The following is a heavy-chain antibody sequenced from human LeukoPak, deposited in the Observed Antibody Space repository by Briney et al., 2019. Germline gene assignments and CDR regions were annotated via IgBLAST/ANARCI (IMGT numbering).Heavy chain of an antibody. V-gene: IGHV3-11*01. CDR2: IASSGTPT. D-gene: IGHD4-17*01. Sequence: GGSLRLSCTVSAFTLTDHYMSWFRQSPGRGLEWISWIASSGTPTDYADSVKGGFTIYRDNTKNSVYLQMASLRPDDRAVYYCARAPDYGAPYWGQGTLVTVSS. CDR3: ARAPDYGAPY. CDR1: AFTLTDHY. J-gene: IGHJ4*02.